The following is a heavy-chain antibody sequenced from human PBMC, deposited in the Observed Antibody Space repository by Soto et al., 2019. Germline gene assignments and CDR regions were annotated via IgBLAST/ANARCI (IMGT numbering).Heavy chain of an antibody. Sequence: QVQLQESGPGLVNPSETLSLTCTVSGGSISSYYWSWIRQHPGKGLEWIVYIYYSGSYNYNPSLKSRVTISVDTSKNQFSLKRSSVTAADTAVYYWARVVGYSRKNYYYYVMDVWGQGTTVTVSS. J-gene: IGHJ6*02. CDR1: GGSISSYY. V-gene: IGHV4-59*01. CDR2: IYYSGSY. D-gene: IGHD6-13*01. CDR3: ARVVGYSRKNYYYYVMDV.